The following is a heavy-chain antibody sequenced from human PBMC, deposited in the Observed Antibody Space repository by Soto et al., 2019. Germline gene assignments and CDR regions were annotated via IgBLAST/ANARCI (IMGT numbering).Heavy chain of an antibody. D-gene: IGHD4-17*01. Sequence: SETLSLTCTVSGGSISSYYWSWIRQPPGKGLEWIGYIYYSGSTNYNPSLKSRVTISVDTSKNQFSLKLSSVTAADTAVYYCARGAPSTVTTPYYFDYWGQGTLVTVSS. V-gene: IGHV4-59*01. CDR3: ARGAPSTVTTPYYFDY. J-gene: IGHJ4*02. CDR1: GGSISSYY. CDR2: IYYSGST.